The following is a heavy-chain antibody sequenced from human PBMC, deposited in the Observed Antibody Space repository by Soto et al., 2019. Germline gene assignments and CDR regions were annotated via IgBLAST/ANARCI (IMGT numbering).Heavy chain of an antibody. J-gene: IGHJ6*02. Sequence: QVQLLESGGGVVQPGRSLRLSCVASGFTLTNNGMHWVRQAPGQGLEWVAVISSDGSSKYYGDSVRGRFTISRDNSKNTLFLEMNSLRSEDTAVYYCAKDRGLAESGRWSRYYYGMDVWGQGTTVTVSS. CDR3: AKDRGLAESGRWSRYYYGMDV. CDR2: ISSDGSSK. V-gene: IGHV3-30*18. D-gene: IGHD1-26*01. CDR1: GFTLTNNG.